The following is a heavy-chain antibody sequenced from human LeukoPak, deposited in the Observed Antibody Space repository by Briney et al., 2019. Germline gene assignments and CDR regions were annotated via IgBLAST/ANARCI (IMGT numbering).Heavy chain of an antibody. J-gene: IGHJ4*02. CDR1: GGTFSSYA. CDR2: IIPILGIA. Sequence: SVKVSCKASGGTFSSYAISWVRQAPGQGLEWMGRIIPILGIANYAQKFQGRVTITADKSTSTAYMELSSLRSEDTAVYYCARENTYYDILTGYYSGYFDYWGQGTLVTVSS. D-gene: IGHD3-9*01. CDR3: ARENTYYDILTGYYSGYFDY. V-gene: IGHV1-69*04.